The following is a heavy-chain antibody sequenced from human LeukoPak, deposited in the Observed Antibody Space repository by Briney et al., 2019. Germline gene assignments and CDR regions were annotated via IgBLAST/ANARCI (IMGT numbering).Heavy chain of an antibody. D-gene: IGHD6-6*01. V-gene: IGHV3-30*02. J-gene: IGHJ4*02. CDR1: GFTFSNYA. CDR3: AKAIHSSSSGVVDY. CDR2: IRYDGSNK. Sequence: GGSLRLSCAASGFTFSNYAMHWVRQAPGKGLEWVTFIRYDGSNKYYAESVKGRFTISRDDSKNTLYLQMSSLRAEDTAVYYCAKAIHSSSSGVVDYWGQGTLVTVSS.